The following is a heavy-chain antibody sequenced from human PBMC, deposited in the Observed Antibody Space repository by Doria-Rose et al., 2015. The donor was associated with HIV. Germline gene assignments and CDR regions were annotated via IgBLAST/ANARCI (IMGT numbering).Heavy chain of an antibody. CDR1: GVSLSSPGMG. D-gene: IGHD6-13*01. Sequence: ETGPVLVKPRETLTLTCTVSGVSLSSPGMGVSWIRQPPGKALEWLANIFTEDERSYKTSLKSRLTISRRTSKSQVVLTMTDMDPVDTATYYCARIKSSRWYHKYYFDFWGQGTLVIVSA. CDR3: ARIKSSRWYHKYYFDF. CDR2: IFTEDER. V-gene: IGHV2-26*01. J-gene: IGHJ4*02.